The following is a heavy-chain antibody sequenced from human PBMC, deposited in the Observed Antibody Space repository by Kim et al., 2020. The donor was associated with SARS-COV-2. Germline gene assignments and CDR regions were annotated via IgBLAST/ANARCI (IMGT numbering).Heavy chain of an antibody. CDR2: ST. J-gene: IGHJ6*02. V-gene: IGHV3-23*01. CDR3: AKDNARDGMDV. Sequence: STYYAVSVGGRFTISSDNSKKTLYLQMNSRRAEDTAVYYCAKDNARDGMDVWGQGTTVTVSS.